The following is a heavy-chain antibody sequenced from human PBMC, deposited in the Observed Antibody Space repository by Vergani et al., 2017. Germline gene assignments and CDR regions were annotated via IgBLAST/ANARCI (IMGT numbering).Heavy chain of an antibody. CDR2: INHSGST. CDR1: GGSFSGYY. Sequence: QVQLQQWGAGLLKPSETLSLTCAVYGGSFSGYYWSWIRQPPGKGLEWIGEINHSGSTNYNPSLKSRVTISVDTSKNQFSLKLSSVTAADTAVYYCASTTAAPINWFDPWGRGTLVTVSS. D-gene: IGHD1-1*01. CDR3: ASTTAAPINWFDP. J-gene: IGHJ5*02. V-gene: IGHV4-34*01.